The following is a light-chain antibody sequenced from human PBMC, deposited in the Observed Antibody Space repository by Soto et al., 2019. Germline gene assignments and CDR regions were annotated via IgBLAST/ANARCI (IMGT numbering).Light chain of an antibody. Sequence: QSGLTQPPSVSGAPGQRVTISCTGSSSNIGAGYNVHWYRLLPVTAPKLLIYANTNRPSGVPDRFSGSNSGTSASLAITGLQAEDEADYYCQSYDSSLSAYVFGTGTKLTVL. CDR2: ANT. V-gene: IGLV1-40*01. J-gene: IGLJ1*01. CDR3: QSYDSSLSAYV. CDR1: SSNIGAGYN.